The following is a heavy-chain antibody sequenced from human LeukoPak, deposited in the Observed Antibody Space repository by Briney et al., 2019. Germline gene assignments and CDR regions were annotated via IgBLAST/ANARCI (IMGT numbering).Heavy chain of an antibody. Sequence: SETLSRTSAVYGVSFSGYCWSWIRQPPGKGLEWSGGINHSGSTNYNTSLKSRVTISVDTSKNQFSLKLSSVTAADTAVYYCARGIRITMVRGVIYDYWGQGTLVTVSS. D-gene: IGHD3-10*01. CDR1: GVSFSGYC. J-gene: IGHJ4*02. CDR3: ARGIRITMVRGVIYDY. V-gene: IGHV4-34*01. CDR2: INHSGST.